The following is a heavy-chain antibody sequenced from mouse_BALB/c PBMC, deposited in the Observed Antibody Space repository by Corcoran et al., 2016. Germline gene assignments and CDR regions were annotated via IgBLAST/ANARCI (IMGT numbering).Heavy chain of an antibody. CDR1: GYTFTNYG. CDR3: AREDGTSYGWFAY. J-gene: IGHJ3*01. V-gene: IGHV9-1*02. Sequence: QIQLVQSGPELKKPGETVKISCKASGYTFTNYGMNWVKQAPGKGLKWMGWINTYTGEPTYADDFKGRFAFSLETSASIAFLQISNLKSEDMATYFCAREDGTSYGWFAYWGQGTLVTVSA. CDR2: INTYTGEP. D-gene: IGHD1-1*01.